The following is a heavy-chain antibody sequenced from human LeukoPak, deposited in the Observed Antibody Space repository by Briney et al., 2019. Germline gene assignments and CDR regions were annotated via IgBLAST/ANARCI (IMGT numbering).Heavy chain of an antibody. D-gene: IGHD3-3*01. V-gene: IGHV1-69*13. Sequence: GASVKVSCKASGGTFSSYAISWVRQAPGQGLEWMGGIIPIFGTANYAQKFQGRVTITADESTSTAYMELSSLRSEDTAVYYCARAIPDFWSGHETDYWGQETLVTVSS. CDR1: GGTFSSYA. J-gene: IGHJ4*02. CDR3: ARAIPDFWSGHETDY. CDR2: IIPIFGTA.